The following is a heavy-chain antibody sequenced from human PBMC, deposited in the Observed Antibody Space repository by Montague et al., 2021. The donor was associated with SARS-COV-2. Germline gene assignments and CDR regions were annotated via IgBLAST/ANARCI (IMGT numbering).Heavy chain of an antibody. V-gene: IGHV6-1*01. Sequence: CAISGDSVSNNRAAWNWLRQSPSGGLQWLGRTYFRTQWFHHYAPSFEGRITVNADASKNHFSLQLTSVTPEDSAKYFCVRSQYSDTWFFDYWGQGAQVTASS. CDR3: VRSQYSDTWFFDY. CDR2: TYFRTQWFH. CDR1: GDSVSNNRAA. D-gene: IGHD6-6*01. J-gene: IGHJ4*02.